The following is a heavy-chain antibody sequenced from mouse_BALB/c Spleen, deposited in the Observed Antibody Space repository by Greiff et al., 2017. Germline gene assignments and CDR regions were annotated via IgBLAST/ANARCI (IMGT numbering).Heavy chain of an antibody. J-gene: IGHJ4*01. D-gene: IGHD2-4*01. CDR2: IYPGDGDT. CDR3: ARRVITTRYAMDY. Sequence: QVQLKQSGAELVRPGSSVKISCKASGYAFSSYWMNWVKQRPGQGLEWIGQIYPGDGDTNYNGKFKGKATLTADKSSSTAYMQLSSLTSEDSAVYFCARRVITTRYAMDYWGQGTSVTVSS. V-gene: IGHV1-80*01. CDR1: GYAFSSYW.